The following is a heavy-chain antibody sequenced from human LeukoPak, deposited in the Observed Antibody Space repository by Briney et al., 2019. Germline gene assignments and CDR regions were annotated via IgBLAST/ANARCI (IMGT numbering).Heavy chain of an antibody. CDR3: ARGLKGDIVVVPAANGYWFDP. J-gene: IGHJ5*02. CDR2: MIHSGST. V-gene: IGHV4-34*01. CDR1: GGSFSSYY. Sequence: SETLSLTCGVSGGSFSSYYWSWIRQPPGKGLEWIGEMIHSGSTNYNPSLKSRVTISADTSKNQFSLKLSSVTAADTAVYYCARGLKGDIVVVPAANGYWFDPWGQGTLVTVSS. D-gene: IGHD2-2*01.